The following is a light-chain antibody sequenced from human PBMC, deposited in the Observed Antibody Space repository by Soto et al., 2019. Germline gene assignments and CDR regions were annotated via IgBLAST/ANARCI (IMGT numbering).Light chain of an antibody. CDR3: CSYAGNYTYV. CDR2: DVS. V-gene: IGLV2-11*01. CDR1: SSDVGRYNY. J-gene: IGLJ1*01. Sequence: HSALTQPRSVSGSPGQSVTISCTGTSSDVGRYNYVSWYQHHPGKAPKLMIYDVSKRPSGVPDRFSGSKSGNTASLTISGLQAEDEADYYCCSYAGNYTYVFGTGTKLTVL.